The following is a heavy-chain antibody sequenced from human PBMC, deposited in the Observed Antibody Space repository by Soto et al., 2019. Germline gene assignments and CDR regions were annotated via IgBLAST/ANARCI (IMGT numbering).Heavy chain of an antibody. V-gene: IGHV4-31*03. CDR3: ARLKGLYDILTGYYYYDY. CDR2: IYYSGST. Sequence: SETLSLTCTVSGGSISSGGYYWTWIRQHPGKGLEWIVYIYYSGSTNYNPSLKSRVTISVDTSKNQFSLKLSSVTAADTAVYYCARLKGLYDILTGYYYYDYWGQGTLVTVSS. J-gene: IGHJ4*02. D-gene: IGHD3-9*01. CDR1: GGSISSGGYY.